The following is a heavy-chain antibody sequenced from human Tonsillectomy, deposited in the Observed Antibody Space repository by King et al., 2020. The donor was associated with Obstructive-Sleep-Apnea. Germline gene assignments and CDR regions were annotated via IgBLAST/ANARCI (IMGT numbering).Heavy chain of an antibody. D-gene: IGHD3-3*01. CDR2: FDPEDGET. CDR3: ATPPGTVHRGWLLSRFYGRRGMDV. J-gene: IGHJ6*02. V-gene: IGHV1-24*01. Sequence: QLVQSGAEVKKPGASVKVSCKVSGYTLTELSMHWVRQAPGKGLEWMGGFDPEDGETIYAQKFQGRVTLTEDTSTDTAYMELSSLRSEDTAVYYCATPPGTVHRGWLLSRFYGRRGMDVWGQGTTVTVSS. CDR1: GYTLTELS.